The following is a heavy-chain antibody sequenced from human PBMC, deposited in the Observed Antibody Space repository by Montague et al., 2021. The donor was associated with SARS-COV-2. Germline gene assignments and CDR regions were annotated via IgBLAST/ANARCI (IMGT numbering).Heavy chain of an antibody. CDR3: ARSRENYNILPGYPYYFDY. D-gene: IGHD3-9*01. CDR2: IYYSGST. CDR1: GGSISRYY. Sequence: ETLSLTCTVSGGSISRYYWNWIRQPPGKGLEWIAYIYYSGSTNYNPSLKSRVTISVDTSKNQFSLKLSSVTAADTAVYYCARSRENYNILPGYPYYFDYWGQGTLVTVSS. V-gene: IGHV4-59*01. J-gene: IGHJ4*02.